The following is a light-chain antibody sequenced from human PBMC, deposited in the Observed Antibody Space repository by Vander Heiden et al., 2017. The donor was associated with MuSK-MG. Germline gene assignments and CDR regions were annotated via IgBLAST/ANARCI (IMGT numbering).Light chain of an antibody. J-gene: IGKJ2*01. V-gene: IGKV4-1*01. CDR2: WAS. CDR3: QQDDSPPST. Sequence: DIMMTQSPDSLAVSLGERATINCKSIQSVLYNSKNKNYLAWFQQKPGQPPKLLMYWASTREYGVPDRFSGSGSGTYFTLTISSLQAEDVAVYYCQQDDSPPSTFGQGTKVEIK. CDR1: QSVLYNSKNKNY.